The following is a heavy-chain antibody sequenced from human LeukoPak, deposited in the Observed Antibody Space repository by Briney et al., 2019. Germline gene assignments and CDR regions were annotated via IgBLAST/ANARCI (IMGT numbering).Heavy chain of an antibody. V-gene: IGHV3-30*18. D-gene: IGHD3-22*01. J-gene: IGHJ1*01. CDR3: AKGSYYYDSSGWPEAEYFQH. CDR2: ISCDGSNK. Sequence: AGGSLRLSCAASGFTFSSYGMHWVRQAPGKGLEWVAVISCDGSNKYYADSVKGRFTISRDNSKNTLYLQMNSLRAEDTAVYYCAKGSYYYDSSGWPEAEYFQHWGQGTLVTVSS. CDR1: GFTFSSYG.